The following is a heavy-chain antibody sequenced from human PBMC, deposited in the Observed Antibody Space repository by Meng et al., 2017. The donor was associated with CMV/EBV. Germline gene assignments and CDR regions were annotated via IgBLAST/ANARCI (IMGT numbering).Heavy chain of an antibody. V-gene: IGHV1-18*01. J-gene: IGHJ4*02. CDR2: ISAYNGNT. D-gene: IGHD2-2*01. CDR1: GYTFTSYG. CDR3: ARDGLPVNPILRDIVVVPAAPAEY. Sequence: ASVKVSCKASGYTFTSYGISWVRQAPGQGLEWMGWISAYNGNTNYAQKLQGRVTMTTDTSTSTAYMELRSLRSDDTAVYYCARDGLPVNPILRDIVVVPAAPAEYWGQGTLVTSPQ.